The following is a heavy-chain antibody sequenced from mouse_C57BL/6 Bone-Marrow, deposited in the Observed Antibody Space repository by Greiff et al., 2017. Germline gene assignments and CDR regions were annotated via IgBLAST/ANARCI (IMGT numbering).Heavy chain of an antibody. Sequence: VKLQQSGAELVRPGTSVKMSCKASGYTFTNYWIGWAKQRPGHGLEWIGDIYPGGGYTNYNEKFKGKATLTADKSSSTAYMQFSSLTSEDSAIYDCARWSTTVGADDGDQGTTLTVSA. V-gene: IGHV1-63*01. D-gene: IGHD1-1*01. CDR3: ARWSTTVGADD. J-gene: IGHJ2*01. CDR2: IYPGGGYT. CDR1: GYTFTNYW.